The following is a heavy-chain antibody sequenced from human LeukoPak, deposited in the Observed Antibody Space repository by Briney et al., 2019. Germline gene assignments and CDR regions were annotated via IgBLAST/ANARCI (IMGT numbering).Heavy chain of an antibody. D-gene: IGHD1-26*01. J-gene: IGHJ3*02. CDR1: GFTFSSYW. V-gene: IGHV3-74*01. Sequence: GGSLRLSCAASGFTFSSYWMHWVRQAPGKGLVRVSRINSDGSTTSYADSVKGRFTISRDNAKNTLYLQMNSLRAEDTAVYYCARRGATRVAFDIWGQGTMVTVSS. CDR2: INSDGSTT. CDR3: ARRGATRVAFDI.